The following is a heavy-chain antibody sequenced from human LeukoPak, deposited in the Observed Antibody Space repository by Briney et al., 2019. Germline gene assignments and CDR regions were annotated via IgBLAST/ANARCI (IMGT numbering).Heavy chain of an antibody. CDR1: NGSITSMSYY. CDR3: ARQGGGDFVHS. D-gene: IGHD4-17*01. V-gene: IGHV4-39*01. CDR2: TSSGGSA. J-gene: IGHJ4*02. Sequence: PSETLSLTCFVSNGSITSMSYYWAWIRQSPGKGLEWIGTTSSGGSAYYKTSLKSRVTISVDTSKTQLSLRLTSVTAADTAVYYCARQGGGDFVHSWGQGTLVSVS.